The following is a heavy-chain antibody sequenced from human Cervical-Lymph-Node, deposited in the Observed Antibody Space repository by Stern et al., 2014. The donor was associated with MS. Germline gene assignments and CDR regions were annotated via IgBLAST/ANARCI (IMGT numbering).Heavy chain of an antibody. V-gene: IGHV3-20*01. CDR1: GFTFDDYG. J-gene: IGHJ3*02. Sequence: EMQLVESGGGVVRPGGSLRLSCAASGFTFDDYGMSWVRQAPGQGLELVSGINWKGGSTGYSDSVKGRFNISRDQDQNYLYPQLNSLRAEDTALYHCARVGRGILGYCSSTSCFGAFDIWGQGTMVTVSS. CDR3: ARVGRGILGYCSSTSCFGAFDI. D-gene: IGHD2-2*01. CDR2: INWKGGST.